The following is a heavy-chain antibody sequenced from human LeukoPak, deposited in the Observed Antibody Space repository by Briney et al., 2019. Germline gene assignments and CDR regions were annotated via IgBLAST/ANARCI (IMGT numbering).Heavy chain of an antibody. D-gene: IGHD3-10*01. Sequence: GGSLRLSCAASGFTFSTYTMTWVRQAPGKGLEWVSAISGSGGSTYYADSVKGRFTISRDNAKNSLYLQMNSLRAEDAAVYYCASGWRDSGSPFGYYYYGMDVWGQGTTVTVSS. CDR1: GFTFSTYT. CDR3: ASGWRDSGSPFGYYYYGMDV. V-gene: IGHV3-21*01. J-gene: IGHJ6*02. CDR2: ISGSGGST.